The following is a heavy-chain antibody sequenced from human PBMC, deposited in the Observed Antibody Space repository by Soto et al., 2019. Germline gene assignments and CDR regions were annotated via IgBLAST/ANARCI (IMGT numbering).Heavy chain of an antibody. J-gene: IGHJ6*02. CDR2: IYYSGST. CDR1: GGSISSYY. V-gene: IGHV4-59*12. D-gene: IGHD2-2*01. CDR3: ARGRGRYCSSTSCYALWTYYYGMDV. Sequence: SETLSLTCTVSGGSISSYYWSWIRQPPGKGLEWIGYIYYSGSTNYNPSLKSRVTISVDTSKNQFSLKLSSVTAADTAVYYCARGRGRYCSSTSCYALWTYYYGMDVWGQGTTVTVSS.